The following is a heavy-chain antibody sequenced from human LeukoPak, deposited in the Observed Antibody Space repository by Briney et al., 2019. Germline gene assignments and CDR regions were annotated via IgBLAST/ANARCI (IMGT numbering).Heavy chain of an antibody. Sequence: ASVKVSCKASGYTFTSYYMHWVRQAPGQGLEWMGIINPSGGSTSYAQKFQGRVTMTRETSTSTVSLELSSLRSEATAVYYCARDCSGGDRSGYQAGFDYWGQGTLVTVSS. D-gene: IGHD3-22*01. CDR1: GYTFTSYY. CDR3: ARDCSGGDRSGYQAGFDY. V-gene: IGHV1-46*01. J-gene: IGHJ4*02. CDR2: INPSGGST.